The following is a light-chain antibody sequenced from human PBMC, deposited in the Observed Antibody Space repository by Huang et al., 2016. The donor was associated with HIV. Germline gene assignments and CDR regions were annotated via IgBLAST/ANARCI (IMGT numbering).Light chain of an antibody. Sequence: EIVLTQSPATLSLSPGESATLSCRATQSIRNRYLAWIQQKPGLAPRLLIDEASNRATGIPDRFSGGGSGTDFTLTISRLEPEDFAVYYCQQYGSSSYTFGQGTKLELK. CDR3: QQYGSSSYT. CDR1: QSIRNRY. J-gene: IGKJ2*01. V-gene: IGKV3D-20*01. CDR2: EAS.